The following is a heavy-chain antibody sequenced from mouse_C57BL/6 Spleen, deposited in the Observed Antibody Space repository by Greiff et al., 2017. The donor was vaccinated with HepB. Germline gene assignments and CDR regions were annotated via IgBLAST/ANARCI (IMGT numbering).Heavy chain of an antibody. J-gene: IGHJ1*03. Sequence: VQLQQPGAELVMPGASVKLSCKASGYTFTSYWMHWVKQRPGQGLEWIGEIDPSDSYTNYNQKFKGKSTLTVDKSSSTAYMQLSSLTSEDSAVYYCARRDSYGNYEDFDVWGTGTTVTVSS. V-gene: IGHV1-69*01. CDR2: IDPSDSYT. CDR3: ARRDSYGNYEDFDV. CDR1: GYTFTSYW. D-gene: IGHD2-1*01.